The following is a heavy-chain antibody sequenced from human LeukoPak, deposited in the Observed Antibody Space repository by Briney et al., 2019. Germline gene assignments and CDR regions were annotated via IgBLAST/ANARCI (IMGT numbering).Heavy chain of an antibody. CDR3: ARIRVPIAVAGITDSFDY. J-gene: IGHJ4*02. CDR1: GHTFTSYA. D-gene: IGHD6-19*01. V-gene: IGHV1-3*01. Sequence: ASVKVSCKASGHTFTSYAMHWVRQAPGQRLEWMGWINAGNGNTKYSQKFQGRVTITRDTSASTAYMELSSLRSEDTAVYYCARIRVPIAVAGITDSFDYWGQGTLVTVSS. CDR2: INAGNGNT.